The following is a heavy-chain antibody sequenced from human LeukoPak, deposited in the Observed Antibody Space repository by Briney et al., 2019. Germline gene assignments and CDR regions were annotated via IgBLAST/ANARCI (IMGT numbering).Heavy chain of an antibody. Sequence: SETLSLTCTVSGGSISSYYWSWIRQPAGKGLEWIGYIYHSGSTNYNPSLKSRATISEDTSKNQFSLKLSSVTAADTAVYYCARGRKVVGEFWRPYYYHYMDVWGKGTTVTVSS. CDR1: GGSISSYY. CDR2: IYHSGST. V-gene: IGHV4-59*01. CDR3: ARGRKVVGEFWRPYYYHYMDV. D-gene: IGHD3-10*01. J-gene: IGHJ6*03.